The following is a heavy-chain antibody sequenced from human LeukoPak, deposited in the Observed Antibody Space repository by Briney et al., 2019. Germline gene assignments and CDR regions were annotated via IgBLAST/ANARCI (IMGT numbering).Heavy chain of an antibody. CDR2: ISAYNGNT. CDR1: GYTFTSYG. Sequence: ASVKVSCKASGYTFTSYGISWVRQAPGQGLEWMGWISAYNGNTNYAQKLQGRVTMTTDTSTSTAYMELRSLRSDDTAVYYCARDLRYCSSTSCSPLNYWGQGTLVTVSS. V-gene: IGHV1-18*01. CDR3: ARDLRYCSSTSCSPLNY. J-gene: IGHJ4*02. D-gene: IGHD2-2*01.